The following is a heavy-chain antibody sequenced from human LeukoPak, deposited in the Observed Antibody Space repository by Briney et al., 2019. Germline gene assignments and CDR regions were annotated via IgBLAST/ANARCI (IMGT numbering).Heavy chain of an antibody. Sequence: GGSLRLSCAASGFTFSSNAMNWVRQAPGKGLEWVSGISASGGRIDYADSVKGRFTMSRDNSENSLYLQMNSLRAEDTAVYYCAKEAGENLYRWFDLWGQEIRVTVSS. V-gene: IGHV3-23*01. CDR1: GFTFSSNA. CDR3: AKEAGENLYRWFDL. D-gene: IGHD4-11*01. J-gene: IGHJ5*02. CDR2: ISASGGRI.